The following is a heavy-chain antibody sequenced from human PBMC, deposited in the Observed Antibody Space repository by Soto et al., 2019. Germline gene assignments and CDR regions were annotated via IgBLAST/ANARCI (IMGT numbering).Heavy chain of an antibody. V-gene: IGHV3-30*18. J-gene: IGHJ6*02. D-gene: IGHD3-10*01. CDR1: GFTFSSYG. CDR2: ISYDGSNK. Sequence: QVQLVESGGGVVQPGRSLRLSCAASGFTFSSYGMHWVRQAPGKGLEWVAVISYDGSNKYYADSVKGRFTISRDNSKNMLYLQMNSLRAEDTAVYYCAKDYYDSNGMDVWGQGTTVTVSS. CDR3: AKDYYDSNGMDV.